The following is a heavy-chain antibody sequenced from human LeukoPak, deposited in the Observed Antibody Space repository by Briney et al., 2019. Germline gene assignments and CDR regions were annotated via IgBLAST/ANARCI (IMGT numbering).Heavy chain of an antibody. CDR2: INPNSGGT. CDR3: ARVGCSSTSCYNVWFDP. CDR1: GYTFTGYY. V-gene: IGHV1-2*02. Sequence: ASVKVSCKASGYTFTGYYMHWVRQAPGQGLEWMGWINPNSGGTNYAQKFQGRVTMTRDTSISTAYMELSRLRSDDTAVYYCARVGCSSTSCYNVWFDPWGQGTLVTVSS. D-gene: IGHD2-2*02. J-gene: IGHJ5*02.